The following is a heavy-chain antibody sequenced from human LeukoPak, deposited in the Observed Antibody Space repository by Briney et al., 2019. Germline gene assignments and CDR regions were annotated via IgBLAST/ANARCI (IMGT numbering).Heavy chain of an antibody. CDR3: ARDWGDYRDYAGNY. V-gene: IGHV3-30*04. J-gene: IGHJ4*02. CDR1: GFPANTYA. CDR2: ISYDGRNK. D-gene: IGHD4-17*01. Sequence: PGGSLRLSCAASGFPANTYAFHWVRQAPGKGLEWVAVISYDGRNKNYAESVKGRFTISRDNSNNTLYLQMDSLRVEDTAVYYCARDWGDYRDYAGNYWGQGTRVTVSS.